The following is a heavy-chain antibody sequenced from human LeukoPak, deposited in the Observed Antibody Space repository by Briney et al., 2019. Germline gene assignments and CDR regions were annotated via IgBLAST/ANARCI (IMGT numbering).Heavy chain of an antibody. J-gene: IGHJ3*02. CDR1: GFTFSSYS. D-gene: IGHD6-13*01. Sequence: PGGSLRLSCAASGFTFSSYSMNWVRQAPGKGLEWVSYISSSSSTIYYAASVKGRFTISRDNAKNSLYLQMNSLRAEDTAVYYCARDLTIAADAFDIWGQGTMVTVSS. CDR2: ISSSSSTI. CDR3: ARDLTIAADAFDI. V-gene: IGHV3-48*01.